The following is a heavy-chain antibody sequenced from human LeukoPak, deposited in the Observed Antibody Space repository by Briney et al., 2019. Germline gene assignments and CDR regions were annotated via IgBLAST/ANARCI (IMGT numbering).Heavy chain of an antibody. J-gene: IGHJ4*02. Sequence: GRSLRLSCAASGFTFSSHGMHWVRQAPGKGLEWLAYISPSGSYTTYGDSVKGRFVISRDNTKNSVSLQMDSLRAEDTTVYFCAGDQVSAVLDYWGQGARVTV. D-gene: IGHD5/OR15-5a*01. CDR1: GFTFSSHG. V-gene: IGHV3-21*04. CDR3: AGDQVSAVLDY. CDR2: ISPSGSYT.